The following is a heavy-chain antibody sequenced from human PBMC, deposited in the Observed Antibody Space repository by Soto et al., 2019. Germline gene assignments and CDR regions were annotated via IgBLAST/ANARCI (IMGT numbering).Heavy chain of an antibody. Sequence: QVQLVQSGAEVKKPGSSVKVSCKASGGTFSRYAISWVRQAPGQGLEWMGGIIPIFGTANYAQKFQGRVGIPANDSTSTAYMELVSMRSENTAVYYWESSSMTAAVTLYCYSGMAVWGQGTAVTVSS. J-gene: IGHJ6*02. V-gene: IGHV1-69*12. D-gene: IGHD2-21*02. CDR2: IIPIFGTA. CDR3: ESSSMTAAVTLYCYSGMAV. CDR1: GGTFSRYA.